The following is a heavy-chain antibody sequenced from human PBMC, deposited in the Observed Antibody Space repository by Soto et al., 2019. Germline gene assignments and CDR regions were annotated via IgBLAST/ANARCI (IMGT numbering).Heavy chain of an antibody. J-gene: IGHJ5*02. CDR3: ARSPSRMAAETQLDP. CDR1: GYTFTSYA. Sequence: QVQLVQSGAEVRKPGASVKISCKASGYTFTSYAIHWLRQAPGQRLEWMGWINGGAGDTRYSVNFQGRITFSRDTAATTAFMDLSRLSSADTAIYYCARSPSRMAAETQLDPWGQGTLVTVSS. D-gene: IGHD6-6*01. V-gene: IGHV1-3*01. CDR2: INGGAGDT.